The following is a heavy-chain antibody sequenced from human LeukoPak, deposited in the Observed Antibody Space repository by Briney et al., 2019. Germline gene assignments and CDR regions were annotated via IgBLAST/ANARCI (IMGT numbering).Heavy chain of an antibody. CDR3: AREVYSSGVDI. CDR2: INPNSGDT. CDR1: GYTLTGYY. J-gene: IGHJ3*02. Sequence: ASLKVSCRAPGYTLTGYYTHWVRQAPGQGLEWMGWINPNSGDTHYAQKFQGRVTMTTATSISTAYMERSRLRSEDTAVYCGAREVYSSGVDIWGQGTMVTVSS. V-gene: IGHV1-2*02. D-gene: IGHD6-19*01.